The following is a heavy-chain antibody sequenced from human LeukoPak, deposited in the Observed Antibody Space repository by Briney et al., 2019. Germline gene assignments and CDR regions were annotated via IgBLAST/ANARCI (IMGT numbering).Heavy chain of an antibody. D-gene: IGHD2-15*01. V-gene: IGHV4-30-4*01. CDR3: ARELPHTQYFDY. Sequence: SETLSLTCTVSGGSISSGDYYWSWIRQPPGKGLEWIGYIYYSGSTYYYPSLKSRVTISVDTSKNQFSLKLSSVTAADTAVYYCARELPHTQYFDYWGQGTLVTVSS. CDR1: GGSISSGDYY. J-gene: IGHJ4*02. CDR2: IYYSGST.